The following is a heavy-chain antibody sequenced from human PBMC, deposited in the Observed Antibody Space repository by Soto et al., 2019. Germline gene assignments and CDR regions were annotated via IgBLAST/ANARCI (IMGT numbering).Heavy chain of an antibody. CDR1: GGSISSYY. CDR2: IYYSGST. J-gene: IGHJ4*02. Sequence: SETLSLTCTVSGGSISSYYWSWIRQPPGKGLEWIGYIYYSGSTNYNPSLKSRVTISVDTSKNQFSLQLNSVTPEDTAVYYCARGAYGSGNGHFDYWGQGTLVTVSS. D-gene: IGHD3-10*01. CDR3: ARGAYGSGNGHFDY. V-gene: IGHV4-59*12.